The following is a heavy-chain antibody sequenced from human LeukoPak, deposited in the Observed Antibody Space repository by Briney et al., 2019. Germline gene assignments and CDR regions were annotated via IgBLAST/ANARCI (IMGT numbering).Heavy chain of an antibody. CDR2: ISSSSSYI. V-gene: IGHV3-21*01. CDR3: ASTSGSYQSHDAFDI. CDR1: GFTFSSYS. D-gene: IGHD1-26*01. J-gene: IGHJ3*02. Sequence: GGSLRLSCAASGFTFSSYSMNWVRQAPGKGLKWVSSISSSSSYIYYADSVKGRFTISRDNAKNSLYLQMNSLRAEDTAVYYCASTSGSYQSHDAFDIWGQGTMVTVSS.